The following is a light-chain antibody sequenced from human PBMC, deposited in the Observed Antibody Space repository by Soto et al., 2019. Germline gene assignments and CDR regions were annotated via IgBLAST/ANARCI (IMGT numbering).Light chain of an antibody. CDR3: QQRSNWPPRIT. CDR1: QSINDY. Sequence: VLTQSPATLSLSPGERATLSRRASQSINDYLAWYQQKPGQAPRLLIFDASNRATGIPARFSGSGSGTDFTLTISSLEPEDFAVYYCQQRSNWPPRITFGQGTRLEIK. CDR2: DAS. J-gene: IGKJ5*01. V-gene: IGKV3-11*01.